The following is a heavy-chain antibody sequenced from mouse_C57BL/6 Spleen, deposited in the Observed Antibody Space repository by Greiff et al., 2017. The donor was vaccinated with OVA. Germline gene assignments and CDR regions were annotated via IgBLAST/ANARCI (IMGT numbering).Heavy chain of an antibody. V-gene: IGHV1-64*01. J-gene: IGHJ2*01. CDR1: GYTFTSYW. CDR2: IHPNSGST. CDR3: ASVIYYYGSSLYFDY. Sequence: VQLQQSGAELVKPGASVKLSCKASGYTFTSYWMHWVKQRPGQGLEWIGMIHPNSGSTNYNEKFKSKATLTVDKSSSTAYMQLSSLTSEDSAVYYCASVIYYYGSSLYFDYWGQGTTLTVSS. D-gene: IGHD1-1*01.